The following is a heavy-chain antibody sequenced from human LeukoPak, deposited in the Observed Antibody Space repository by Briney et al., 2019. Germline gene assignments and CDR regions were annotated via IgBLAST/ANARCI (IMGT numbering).Heavy chain of an antibody. J-gene: IGHJ4*02. CDR2: INAGNGNT. V-gene: IGHV1-3*01. CDR1: GYTFTSYA. D-gene: IGHD3-22*01. Sequence: GASVKVSCKASGYTFTSYAMHWVRQAPGQRLEWMGWINAGNGNTKYSQEFQGRVTMTTDTSTSTAYMELRSLRSDDTAVYYCARAPTYYYDSSPHYYWGQGTLVTVSS. CDR3: ARAPTYYYDSSPHYY.